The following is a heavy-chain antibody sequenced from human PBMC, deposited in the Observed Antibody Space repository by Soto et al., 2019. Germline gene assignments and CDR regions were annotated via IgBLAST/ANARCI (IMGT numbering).Heavy chain of an antibody. CDR3: ARLGSGSPGIDY. CDR2: INHSGST. CDR1: GGSFSGYY. V-gene: IGHV4-34*01. D-gene: IGHD1-26*01. Sequence: QVQLRQWGAGLLKPSETLSRTCAVYGGSFSGYYWSWIRQPPGKGLEWIGEINHSGSTNYNPSLKSRITISVDTSKKQFSLKLSSVTAADTAVYYCARLGSGSPGIDYWGQGTLVTVSS. J-gene: IGHJ4*02.